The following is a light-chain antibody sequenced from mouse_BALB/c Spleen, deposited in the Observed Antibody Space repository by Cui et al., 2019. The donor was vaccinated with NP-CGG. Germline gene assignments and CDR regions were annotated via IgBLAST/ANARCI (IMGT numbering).Light chain of an antibody. Sequence: QAVVTQESALTTSPGETVTLTCRSSTGAVTTSNYANWVQEKPDHLFTGLIGGTNNRVPGIPARFSGSLLGDKAALTITGAQTEDEAIYFCALWYSNHWVFSGGTKLTVL. CDR1: TGAVTTSNY. V-gene: IGLV1*01. CDR3: ALWYSNHWV. CDR2: GTN. J-gene: IGLJ1*01.